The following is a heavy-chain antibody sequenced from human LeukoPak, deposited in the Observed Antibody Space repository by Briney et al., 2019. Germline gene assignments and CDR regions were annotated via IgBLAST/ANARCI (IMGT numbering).Heavy chain of an antibody. CDR1: GFTFSSYA. J-gene: IGHJ5*02. CDR2: INTDGSIT. D-gene: IGHD3-9*01. V-gene: IGHV3-74*01. Sequence: QPGGSLRLSCAASGFTFSSYAMSWVRQAPGKGLVWVSRINTDGSITTYADSVKGRFTISRDNAKNTLYLQMNSLRDEDTAVYYCASLGTLVPWGQGTLVTVSS. CDR3: ASLGTLVP.